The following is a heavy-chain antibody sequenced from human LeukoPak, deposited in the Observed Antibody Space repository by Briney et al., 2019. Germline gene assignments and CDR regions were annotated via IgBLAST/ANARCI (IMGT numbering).Heavy chain of an antibody. J-gene: IGHJ5*02. Sequence: GGSLRLSCAASGFTFSAYDIHWVRQAPGKGLEWVSSISRSSSYIYYADSVRGRFTLSRDNAKNSLYLQMSSLRAEDPAVYYCARDASPPSGYDFWSGYYSHWFDPWGQGTLVTVSS. V-gene: IGHV3-21*01. CDR1: GFTFSAYD. CDR3: ARDASPPSGYDFWSGYYSHWFDP. CDR2: ISRSSSYI. D-gene: IGHD3-3*01.